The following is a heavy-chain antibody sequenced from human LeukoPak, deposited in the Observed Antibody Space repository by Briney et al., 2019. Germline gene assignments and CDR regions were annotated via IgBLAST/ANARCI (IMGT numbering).Heavy chain of an antibody. CDR3: TRDYSGLYSSSPFDY. CDR2: IRSKAYGGTT. V-gene: IGHV3-49*04. D-gene: IGHD6-6*01. Sequence: PGGSLRLSCTASGFTFGDYAISWVRQAPGKGLEWVGFIRSKAYGGTTEYAASVKGRFTISRDDSKSIAYLQMNSLKTEDTAVYYCTRDYSGLYSSSPFDYWGQGTLVTVSS. J-gene: IGHJ4*02. CDR1: GFTFGDYA.